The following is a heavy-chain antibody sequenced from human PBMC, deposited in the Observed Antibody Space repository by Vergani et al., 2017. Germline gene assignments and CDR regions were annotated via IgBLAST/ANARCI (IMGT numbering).Heavy chain of an antibody. J-gene: IGHJ3*02. CDR2: IDVKGNS. V-gene: IGHV4-61*02. Sequence: QPQLQESGPRLVKPSQTLSLTCSFSGGSLDIHSQTWGWIRQPAGEGLEWIGLIDVKGNSNFSPSLGSRVTMSADASRGRFSLNLRSVTTSDTAVYCCVRVLHTSYILGAFEIWGQGIKVTVAS. D-gene: IGHD2-21*01. CDR3: VRVLHTSYILGAFEI. CDR1: GGSLDIHSQT.